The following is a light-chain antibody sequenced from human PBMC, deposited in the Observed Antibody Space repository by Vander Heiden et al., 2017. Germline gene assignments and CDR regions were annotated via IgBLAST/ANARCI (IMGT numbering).Light chain of an antibody. CDR3: SSYTSSSTLYV. Sequence: SALTQPASVSVSPGQSPTITCTGTSSPASCYNYFPRYQQHPGKAPKLMIYDVSNRPSGVSNRFSGSKSGNTASLTISGLQAEDEADYYCSSYTSSSTLYVFGTGTKVTVL. CDR2: DVS. V-gene: IGLV2-14*01. J-gene: IGLJ1*01. CDR1: SSPASCYNY.